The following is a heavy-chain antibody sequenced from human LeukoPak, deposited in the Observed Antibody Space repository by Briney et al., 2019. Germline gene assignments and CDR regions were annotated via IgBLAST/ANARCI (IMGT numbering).Heavy chain of an antibody. CDR3: ARGISGASSLPFDY. CDR2: IYYSGST. D-gene: IGHD3-10*01. J-gene: IGHJ4*02. Sequence: SETLSLTCTVSGGSISSYYWSWIRQPPGKGLEWIGYIYYSGSTNYNPSLKSRVTISVDTSKNQFSLKLISVTAADTAVYYCARGISGASSLPFDYWGQGTLVTVSS. CDR1: GGSISSYY. V-gene: IGHV4-59*01.